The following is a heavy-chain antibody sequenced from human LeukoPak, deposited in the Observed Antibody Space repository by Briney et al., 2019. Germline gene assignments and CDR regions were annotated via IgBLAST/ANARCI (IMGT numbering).Heavy chain of an antibody. CDR2: IEASGGPT. V-gene: IGHV3-23*01. CDR3: AKGSGSGWYGWFAP. J-gene: IGHJ5*02. Sequence: GESLRLSCAASGFSFSDSAMYWVRQAPGKGLEWVSSIEASGGPTYYADSVKGRFTISRDNSKNTFYLQMNSLRAEDTAVYDCAKGSGSGWYGWFAPWGQGTLVTVSS. D-gene: IGHD6-19*01. CDR1: GFSFSDSA.